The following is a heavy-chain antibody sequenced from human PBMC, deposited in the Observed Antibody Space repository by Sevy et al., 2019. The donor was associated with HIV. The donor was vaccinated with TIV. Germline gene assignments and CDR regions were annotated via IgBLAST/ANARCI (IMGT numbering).Heavy chain of an antibody. J-gene: IGHJ6*02. CDR1: GFTFSSYS. D-gene: IGHD2-15*01. V-gene: IGHV3-21*01. CDR3: ARDGFVGYCSGGSCYSSDYYYGMDV. Sequence: GESLKISCAASGFTFSSYSMNWVRQAPGKGLEWVSSISSSSSYIYYADSVKGRFTISRDNAKNSLYLQMNSLRAEDTAVYYCARDGFVGYCSGGSCYSSDYYYGMDVWGQGTTVTVSS. CDR2: ISSSSSYI.